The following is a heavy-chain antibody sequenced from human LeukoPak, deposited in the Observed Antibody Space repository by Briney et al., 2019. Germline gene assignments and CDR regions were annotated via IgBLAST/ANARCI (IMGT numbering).Heavy chain of an antibody. J-gene: IGHJ3*02. V-gene: IGHV4-59*12. D-gene: IGHD3-10*01. Sequence: SETQSLTCTVSSDSISSSYWSWSWIRQPPGKGLEWVGEIYYSGRTEKNPSLKNRVTISLDTSKNQFSLRLSSVTAADTAVYVCARTRRRYTYSFPSRELLKAVDMWGQGTVVTVSS. CDR1: SDSISSSY. CDR3: ARTRRRYTYSFPSRELLKAVDM. CDR2: IYYSGRT.